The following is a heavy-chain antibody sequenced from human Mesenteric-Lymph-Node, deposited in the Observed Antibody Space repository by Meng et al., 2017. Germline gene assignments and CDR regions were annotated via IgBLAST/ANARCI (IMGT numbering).Heavy chain of an antibody. CDR2: TSSYNGNR. V-gene: IGHV1-18*01. CDR3: ARGKQWNYAMDV. Sequence: QVQLVQSGPEVKQPGASVKVSCKASGYTFTSYGINWVRQAPGQGLEWMGWTSSYNGNRNFAQKFQGRVTMTADTSTSTVYMEVSSLTSDDTAVYFCARGKQWNYAMDVWGQGTTVTVSS. CDR1: GYTFTSYG. J-gene: IGHJ6*02. D-gene: IGHD6-19*01.